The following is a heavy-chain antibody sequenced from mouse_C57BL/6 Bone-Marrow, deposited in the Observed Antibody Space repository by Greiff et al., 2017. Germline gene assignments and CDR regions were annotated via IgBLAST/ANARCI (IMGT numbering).Heavy chain of an antibody. D-gene: IGHD1-1*01. CDR3: AKNTLSYYGSSPFAY. J-gene: IGHJ3*01. V-gene: IGHV2-5*01. Sequence: VKLVESGPGLVQPSQSLSITCTVSGFSLTSYGVHWVRQSPGKGLEWLGVIWRGGSTDYNAAFMSRLSITKDNSKSQVFFKMNSLQADDTAIYYCAKNTLSYYGSSPFAYWGQGTLVTVSA. CDR1: GFSLTSYG. CDR2: IWRGGST.